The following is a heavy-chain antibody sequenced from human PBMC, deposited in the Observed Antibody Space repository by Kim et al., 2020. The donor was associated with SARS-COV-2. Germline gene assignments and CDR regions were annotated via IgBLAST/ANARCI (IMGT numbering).Heavy chain of an antibody. V-gene: IGHV4-34*01. CDR2: INHSGST. J-gene: IGHJ3*02. CDR3: ASARGDSSGDKSPDAFDI. Sequence: SETLSLTCAVYGGSFSGDYWSWIRQPPGKGLEWIGEINHSGSTNYNLSLKSRVTISVDTSKNQFSLKLSSVTAADTAVYYCASARGDSSGDKSPDAFDIWGQGTMVTDSS. CDR1: GGSFSGDY. D-gene: IGHD3-22*01.